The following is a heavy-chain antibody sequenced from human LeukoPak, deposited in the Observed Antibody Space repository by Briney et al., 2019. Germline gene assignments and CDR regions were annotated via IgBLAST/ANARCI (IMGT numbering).Heavy chain of an antibody. CDR2: IYYRVTS. CDR1: GDSISTYY. J-gene: IGHJ3*02. D-gene: IGHD3-3*02. V-gene: IGHV4-59*12. Sequence: SETLSLTCTVSGDSISTYYWSWIRQPPGKGLEWIGYIYYRVTSDYNPSLKSRVTMSVDMSTRQISLKLSSVTAADTAVYYCARELGLYAFDIWGQGTMVTVSS. CDR3: ARELGLYAFDI.